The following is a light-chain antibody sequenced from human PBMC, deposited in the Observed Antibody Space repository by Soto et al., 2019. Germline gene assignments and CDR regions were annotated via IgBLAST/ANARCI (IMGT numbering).Light chain of an antibody. CDR1: QTVSSY. CDR2: GAS. CDR3: QQRSDWPLT. V-gene: IGKV3-11*01. J-gene: IGKJ4*01. Sequence: EIVLTQSPATLSLSPGESATLSCRASQTVSSYLAWYQQKPGQAPRLLIYGASHRATGIPARFSGSGSETDFTLTISSLEPEDFAIYYCQQRSDWPLTFGGGTKVELK.